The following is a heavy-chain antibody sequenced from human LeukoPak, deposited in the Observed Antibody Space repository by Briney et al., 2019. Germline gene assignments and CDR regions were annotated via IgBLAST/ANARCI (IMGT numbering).Heavy chain of an antibody. CDR1: GDSVSSNNGA. Sequence: SQTLSLTCAISGDSVSSNNGAWNWIRQSPSRGLEWLGRTYYRSKWYDDYAEYMKGRIIISPDTTKNQFSLQLHSVTPEDTAVYYCTRDVGTSGRYTFDYWGQGTLVTVSS. V-gene: IGHV6-1*01. CDR3: TRDVGTSGRYTFDY. CDR2: TYYRSKWYD. J-gene: IGHJ4*02. D-gene: IGHD6-19*01.